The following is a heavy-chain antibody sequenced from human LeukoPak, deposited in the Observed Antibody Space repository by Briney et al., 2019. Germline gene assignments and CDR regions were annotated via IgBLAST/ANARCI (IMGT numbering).Heavy chain of an antibody. CDR1: GFTFSSYA. Sequence: TGGSLRLSCAASGFTFSSYAMSWVRQAPGKGLEWVSGISGSGANTYYTDSVKGRFTISRDNSKNTLYLQMNSLRAEDTAVYYCAKTRHSSSWYVPPDYWGQGILVTVSS. D-gene: IGHD6-13*01. J-gene: IGHJ4*02. CDR3: AKTRHSSSWYVPPDY. V-gene: IGHV3-23*01. CDR2: ISGSGANT.